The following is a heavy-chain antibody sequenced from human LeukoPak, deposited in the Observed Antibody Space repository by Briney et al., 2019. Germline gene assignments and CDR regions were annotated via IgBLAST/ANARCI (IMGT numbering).Heavy chain of an antibody. D-gene: IGHD1-26*01. CDR3: ARGQVVGATDYFDY. V-gene: IGHV3-53*01. J-gene: IGHJ4*02. CDR1: GFTVSNHY. Sequence: GQSLRLSCAASGFTVSNHYMNWVRQAPGKGLEWVSVIYSGGGTHYTDSVKGRFTISRDNSKNTLFLQMNNLRAEDTALYYCARGQVVGATDYFDYWGQGTPVTVAS. CDR2: IYSGGGT.